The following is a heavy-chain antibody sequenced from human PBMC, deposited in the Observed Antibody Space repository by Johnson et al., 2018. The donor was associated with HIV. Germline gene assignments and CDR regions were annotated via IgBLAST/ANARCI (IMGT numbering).Heavy chain of an antibody. V-gene: IGHV3-9*01. J-gene: IGHJ3*02. CDR3: AKDKQGVLDAFDI. Sequence: EVQLVESGGGLVQPGRSLRLSCAASGFTFDDYAMHWVRQAPGKGLEWVSGISWNSGSIGYADSVKGRFTISRDNAKNSLYLQMNSLRAEDTALFYCAKDKQGVLDAFDIWGQGTMVTVSS. CDR1: GFTFDDYA. D-gene: IGHD3-16*01. CDR2: ISWNSGSI.